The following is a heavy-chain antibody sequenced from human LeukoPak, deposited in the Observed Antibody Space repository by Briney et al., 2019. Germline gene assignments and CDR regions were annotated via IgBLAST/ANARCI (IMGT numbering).Heavy chain of an antibody. CDR1: GGSISSYY. Sequence: KPSETLSLTCTVSGGSISSYYWSWIRQPAAQGLEWIGRIYTSGSTKYNPSLKSRVTMSVHTSKNQFSLKLSSVTAADTAVYYCARDLRSGYDLSWFDPWGQGTLVTVSS. D-gene: IGHD5-12*01. CDR2: IYTSGST. CDR3: ARDLRSGYDLSWFDP. J-gene: IGHJ5*02. V-gene: IGHV4-4*07.